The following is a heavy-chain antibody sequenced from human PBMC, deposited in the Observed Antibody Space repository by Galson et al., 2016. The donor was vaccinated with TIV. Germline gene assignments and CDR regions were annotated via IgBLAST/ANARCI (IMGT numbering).Heavy chain of an antibody. J-gene: IGHJ3*01. CDR2: IAYDGSYK. CDR3: AKEENSGYYPNDAFDF. Sequence: SLRLSCAASGFTFSSYHMHWVRQAPGKGLEWVAVIAYDGSYKHYAGSVKGRFTVSRDNSKTTLDLQMNSLGAEDTALYYCAKEENSGYYPNDAFDFWGQGTMVTVS. V-gene: IGHV3-30*18. D-gene: IGHD3-3*01. CDR1: GFTFSSYH.